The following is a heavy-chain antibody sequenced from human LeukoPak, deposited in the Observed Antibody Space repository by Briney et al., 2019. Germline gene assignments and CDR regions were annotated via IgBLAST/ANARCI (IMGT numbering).Heavy chain of an antibody. D-gene: IGHD2-2*01. V-gene: IGHV3-72*01. Sequence: GGSLRLSCSASGFTFSDHYMDWVRQAPGKGLEWVGRNRNKANGYTTEYAASVKGRFTISRDDSKNSLYLQMNSLKTEDTAVYYCARVYDTSWSSHHFDNWGQGTLVTVSS. CDR3: ARVYDTSWSSHHFDN. CDR1: GFTFSDHY. J-gene: IGHJ4*02. CDR2: NRNKANGYTT.